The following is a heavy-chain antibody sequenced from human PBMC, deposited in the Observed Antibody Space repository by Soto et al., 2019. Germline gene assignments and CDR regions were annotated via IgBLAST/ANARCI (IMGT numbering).Heavy chain of an antibody. V-gene: IGHV4-31*03. D-gene: IGHD5-12*01. J-gene: IGHJ3*02. Sequence: KPAETLSLTCTVSGGSVSSVAYYWTWIRQRPGKGLEWIGYIYYSGSTYYSPSLKSRLSISLDTSKNQFSLRLSSVTAADTAIYYCARARLRAVYAFDXWGQGTTVTVS. CDR2: IYYSGST. CDR3: ARARLRAVYAFDX. CDR1: GGSVSSVAYY.